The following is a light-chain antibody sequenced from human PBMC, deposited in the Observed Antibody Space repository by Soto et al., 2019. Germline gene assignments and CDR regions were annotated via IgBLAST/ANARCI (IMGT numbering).Light chain of an antibody. J-gene: IGKJ1*01. CDR1: QNVNSNH. CDR3: HQFGSSPQT. CDR2: GPS. V-gene: IGKV3-20*01. Sequence: EIVLTQAPGTLSLSPEERATLSCRASQNVNSNHIAWYQQKPGQAPRLLIYGPSSRATGIPERFSGSGSGTDFTLTISRLEPEDFAVYFCHQFGSSPQTFGHGTKVDIK.